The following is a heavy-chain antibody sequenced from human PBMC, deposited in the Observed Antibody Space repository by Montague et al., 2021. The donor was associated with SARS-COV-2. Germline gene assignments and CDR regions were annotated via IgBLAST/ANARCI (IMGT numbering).Heavy chain of an antibody. J-gene: IGHJ6*03. D-gene: IGHD3-10*01. CDR3: ARLGDGVVPSPILGVGPYYSYYYMDV. CDR2: INHGGST. V-gene: IGHV4-34*01. CDR1: GTSFSGYY. Sequence: SETLSLTCAVHGTSFSGYYWNWIRQPPGKGLEWIGEINHGGSTKYSPSLKSRLTISADTSKIQFSLKLTSVAAADTAVYYCARLGDGVVPSPILGVGPYYSYYYMDVWGKGTSVTVSS.